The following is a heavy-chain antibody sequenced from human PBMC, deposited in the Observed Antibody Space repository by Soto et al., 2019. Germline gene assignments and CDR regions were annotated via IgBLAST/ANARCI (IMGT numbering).Heavy chain of an antibody. CDR3: ARLGPRGYETDFDNWFDP. V-gene: IGHV4-39*01. D-gene: IGHD5-12*01. Sequence: SETLSLTCTVSGGSISSSSYYWGWIRQPPGKGLEWIGSIYYSGSTYYNPSLKSRVTISVDTSKNQFSLKLSSVSAADTAVYYCARLGPRGYETDFDNWFDPWGQGTLVTVAS. J-gene: IGHJ5*02. CDR2: IYYSGST. CDR1: GGSISSSSYY.